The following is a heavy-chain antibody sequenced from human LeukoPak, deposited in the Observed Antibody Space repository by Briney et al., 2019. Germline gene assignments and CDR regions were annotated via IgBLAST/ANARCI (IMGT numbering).Heavy chain of an antibody. V-gene: IGHV3-48*02. CDR1: GFTFSSYS. Sequence: GGSLRLSCAASGFTFSSYSMNWVRQAPGKGLEWVSYISSSSSTIYYADSVKGRFTISRDNAKNPLYLQMNSLRDEDTAVYYCARVPANDYGDYFDYWGQGTLVTXSS. J-gene: IGHJ4*02. CDR3: ARVPANDYGDYFDY. D-gene: IGHD4-17*01. CDR2: ISSSSSTI.